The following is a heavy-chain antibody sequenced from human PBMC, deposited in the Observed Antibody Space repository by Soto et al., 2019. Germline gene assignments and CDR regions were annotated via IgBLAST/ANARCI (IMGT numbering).Heavy chain of an antibody. CDR1: GFTFSSYA. D-gene: IGHD6-6*01. Sequence: PGGSLRLSCAASGFTFSSYAMSWVRQAPGKGLEWVSAISGSGGSTYYADSVKGRFTISRDNSKNTLYLQMNSLRAEDTAVYYCAKGCRSSSSHYYYGMDVWGQGTTVTVSS. J-gene: IGHJ6*02. CDR3: AKGCRSSSSHYYYGMDV. V-gene: IGHV3-23*01. CDR2: ISGSGGST.